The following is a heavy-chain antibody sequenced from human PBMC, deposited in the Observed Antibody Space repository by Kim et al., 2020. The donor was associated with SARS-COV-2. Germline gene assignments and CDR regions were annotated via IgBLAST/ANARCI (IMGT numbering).Heavy chain of an antibody. CDR2: IYYSGST. CDR1: GGSISSGGYY. J-gene: IGHJ4*02. Sequence: SETLSLTCTVSGGSISSGGYYWSWIRQHPGKGLEWIGYIYYSGSTYYNPSLKSRVTISVDTSKNQFSLKLSSVTAADTAVYYCAGDSSGWVDYWGQGTLVTVSS. CDR3: AGDSSGWVDY. D-gene: IGHD6-19*01. V-gene: IGHV4-31*03.